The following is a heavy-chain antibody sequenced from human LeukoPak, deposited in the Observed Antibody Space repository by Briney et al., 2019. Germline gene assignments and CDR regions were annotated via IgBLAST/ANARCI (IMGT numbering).Heavy chain of an antibody. D-gene: IGHD3-10*01. V-gene: IGHV1-69*01. Sequence: SVKVSCKASGGTFSSYAISWVRQAPGQGLEWMGGIIPIFGTANYAQKFQGRVTITADESTSTAYMELSSLRSEDTAVYYCARRGSGSYYLDYWGQGTLVTVSS. CDR3: ARRGSGSYYLDY. J-gene: IGHJ4*02. CDR2: IIPIFGTA. CDR1: GGTFSSYA.